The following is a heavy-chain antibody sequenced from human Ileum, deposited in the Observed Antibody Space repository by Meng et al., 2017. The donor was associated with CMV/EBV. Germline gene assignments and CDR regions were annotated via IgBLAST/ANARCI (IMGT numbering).Heavy chain of an antibody. Sequence: YNFTSYSMHWVRQAPGQRIEWMGWINAGNGNTKYSQVFQGRVTITRDTSATSAYMELSSLRSEDTAVYYCARGGYVSGSRLKDWFDPWGQGTLVTVSS. CDR3: ARGGYVSGSRLKDWFDP. CDR2: INAGNGNT. D-gene: IGHD3-10*01. CDR1: YNFTSYS. V-gene: IGHV1-3*01. J-gene: IGHJ5*02.